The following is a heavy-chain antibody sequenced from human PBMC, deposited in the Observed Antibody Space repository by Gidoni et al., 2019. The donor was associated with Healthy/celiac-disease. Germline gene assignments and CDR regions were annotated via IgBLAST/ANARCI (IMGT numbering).Heavy chain of an antibody. CDR3: ARYCSGGSCYSGKHNYYYYGMDV. J-gene: IGHJ6*02. D-gene: IGHD2-15*01. CDR2: IYYSGST. V-gene: IGHV4-39*01. CDR1: GGSISSRSYY. Sequence: QLQLQESGPGLVKPSETLSLTCTVSGGSISSRSYYWGWIRQPPGKGLEWIGSIYYSGSTYYNPSLKSRVTISVDTSKNQFSLKLSSVTAADTAVYYCARYCSGGSCYSGKHNYYYYGMDVWGQGTTVTVSS.